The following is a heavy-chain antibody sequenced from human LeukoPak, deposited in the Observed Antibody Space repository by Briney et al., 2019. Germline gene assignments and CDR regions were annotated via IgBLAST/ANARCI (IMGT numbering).Heavy chain of an antibody. J-gene: IGHJ4*02. CDR1: GFTFSSYA. D-gene: IGHD6-19*01. CDR3: ARSRAVAGTAFFDY. CDR2: IKQDGSEK. V-gene: IGHV3-7*03. Sequence: PGRSLRLSCAASGFTFSSYAMHWVRQAPGKGLEWVANIKQDGSEKYYVDSVKGRFTISRDNAKNSLYLQMNSLRAEDTAVYYCARSRAVAGTAFFDYWGQGTLVTVSS.